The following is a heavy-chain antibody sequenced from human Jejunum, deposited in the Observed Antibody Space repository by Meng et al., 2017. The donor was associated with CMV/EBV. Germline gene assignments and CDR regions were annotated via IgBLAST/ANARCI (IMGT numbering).Heavy chain of an antibody. D-gene: IGHD5-18*01. Sequence: LSCAASGFTFSSYSMNWVRQAPGKGLEWVSSITSSSGTIYYADSVKGRFTIFRDNAKNSLHLQMNSLRADDTAVYYCARDLQLSTWGQGTRGTVSS. V-gene: IGHV3-48*04. CDR1: GFTFSSYS. CDR3: ARDLQLST. CDR2: ITSSSGTI. J-gene: IGHJ5*02.